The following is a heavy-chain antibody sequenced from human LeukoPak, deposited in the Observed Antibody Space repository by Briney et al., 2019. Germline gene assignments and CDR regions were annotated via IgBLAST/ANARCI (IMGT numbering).Heavy chain of an antibody. CDR3: ARGRVVRGIDY. Sequence: PSETLSLTCAVHGGSFSGYYWSWIRQPPGKGLEWIGEINHSGSTNYNPSLKSRVTISVDTSKNQFSLKLSSVTAADTAVYYCARGRVVRGIDYWGQGTLVTVSS. CDR1: GGSFSGYY. CDR2: INHSGST. J-gene: IGHJ4*02. D-gene: IGHD3-10*01. V-gene: IGHV4-34*01.